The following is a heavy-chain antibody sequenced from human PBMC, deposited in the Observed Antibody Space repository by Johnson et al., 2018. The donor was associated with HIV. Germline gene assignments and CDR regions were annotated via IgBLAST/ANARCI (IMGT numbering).Heavy chain of an antibody. V-gene: IGHV3-53*01. J-gene: IGHJ3*02. CDR3: ASREWGGAFDI. CDR2: IYSGGNT. D-gene: IGHD3-3*01. CDR1: GFTVSSNY. Sequence: VQLVESGGGLIQPGGSLRLSCAASGFTVSSNYMSWVRQAPGKGLEWVSVIYSGGNTYYADPLKGRFTISRDNSKNTLHLQLNSLNAEDTAVYYCASREWGGAFDIWGQGTMVTVSS.